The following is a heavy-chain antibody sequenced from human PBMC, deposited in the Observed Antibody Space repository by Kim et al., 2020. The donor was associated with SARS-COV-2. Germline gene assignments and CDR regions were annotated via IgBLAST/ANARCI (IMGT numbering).Heavy chain of an antibody. CDR2: T. J-gene: IGHJ3*02. V-gene: IGHV4-59*08. Sequence: TNYNPPIKSRVTISVDTSKNQLSRKLSSVTAADTAVYYCAGHFDRSAFDIWGQGTMVTVSS. CDR3: AGHFDRSAFDI.